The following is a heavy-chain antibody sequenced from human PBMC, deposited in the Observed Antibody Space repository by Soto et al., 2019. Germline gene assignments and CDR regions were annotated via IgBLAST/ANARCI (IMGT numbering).Heavy chain of an antibody. Sequence: PGGSLRLSCAASGFTFSSYVMHWVRQAPGKGLEWVAVIWYDGSNKYYADSVKGRFTISRDNSKNTLYLQMNSLRAEDTAVYYCAGSPTIFWSDTYNWFDPWGQGTLVTVSS. J-gene: IGHJ5*02. CDR1: GFTFSSYV. D-gene: IGHD3-3*01. CDR3: AGSPTIFWSDTYNWFDP. V-gene: IGHV3-33*01. CDR2: IWYDGSNK.